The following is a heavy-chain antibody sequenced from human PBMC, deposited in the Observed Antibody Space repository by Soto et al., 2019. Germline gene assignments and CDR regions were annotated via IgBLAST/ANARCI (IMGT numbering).Heavy chain of an antibody. V-gene: IGHV3-74*01. Sequence: GGSLRLSCAASGFTSSSYWMHWVRQAPGKGLVWVSRMNEDGGTTDYADSVKGRFTISRDNAKNTLYLQMNSLRVEDTAVYYCARRGATVVTHPSGFDYWGQGTLVTVS. CDR1: GFTSSSYW. CDR3: ARRGATVVTHPSGFDY. J-gene: IGHJ4*02. CDR2: MNEDGGTT. D-gene: IGHD4-17*01.